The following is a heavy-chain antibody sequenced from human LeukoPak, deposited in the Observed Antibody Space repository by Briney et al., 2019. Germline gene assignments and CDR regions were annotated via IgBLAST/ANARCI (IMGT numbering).Heavy chain of an antibody. J-gene: IGHJ4*02. CDR2: ISGSGGTT. CDR1: GFTFSVYA. Sequence: PGGSLRLSCAASGFTFSVYAMSWVRQAPGRGLEWVSTISGSGGTTYNADSVKGRFTISRDNSKNTLYLQMNSLRAADTAVYYCAKDPTHYRVWDDYDSTVLSYWGQGTLVTVSS. V-gene: IGHV3-23*01. D-gene: IGHD3-22*01. CDR3: AKDPTHYRVWDDYDSTVLSY.